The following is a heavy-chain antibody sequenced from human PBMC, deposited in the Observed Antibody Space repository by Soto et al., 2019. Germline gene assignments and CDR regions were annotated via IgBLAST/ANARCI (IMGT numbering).Heavy chain of an antibody. Sequence: QVQPQESGPGLVKPSETLSLTCTVPGGSMNSYYWSWIRQPPGKGLEWIGYIYNSGSTNYNPSLKTRFTISADTSKNQSSLKLGSVTAADTALYYCARALLGLTRTGAFDFWGQGTMVTVSS. D-gene: IGHD1-1*01. CDR3: ARALLGLTRTGAFDF. CDR1: GGSMNSYY. J-gene: IGHJ3*01. V-gene: IGHV4-59*01. CDR2: IYNSGST.